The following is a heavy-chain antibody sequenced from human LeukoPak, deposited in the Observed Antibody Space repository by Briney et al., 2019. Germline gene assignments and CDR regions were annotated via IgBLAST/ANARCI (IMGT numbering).Heavy chain of an antibody. D-gene: IGHD3-22*01. V-gene: IGHV3-64*01. CDR1: GFTFSSYV. CDR2: ISSNGGST. CDR3: ARGGQSKYDSSGYLNYFGY. Sequence: GGSLRLSCAASGFTFSSYVMYWVRQAPGKGLEYVSSISSNGGSTYYANSVKGRFTISRDNSKNTLYLQMGSLRAEDMAVYYCARGGQSKYDSSGYLNYFGYWGQGTLVTVSS. J-gene: IGHJ4*02.